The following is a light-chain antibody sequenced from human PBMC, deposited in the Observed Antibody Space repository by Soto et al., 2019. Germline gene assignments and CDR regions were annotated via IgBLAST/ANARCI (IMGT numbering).Light chain of an antibody. CDR2: WAS. Sequence: DIVMTQSPDSLAVSLGERATINCKSSQSVLYSSNNRNYLAWYQQKPGQPPKLLIYWASTRESGFPDRFSGIGSEADFTLTISSLQAEDVAVFYCQQYYITPPTFGQGTKVEIK. CDR3: QQYYITPPT. CDR1: QSVLYSSNNRNY. V-gene: IGKV4-1*01. J-gene: IGKJ1*01.